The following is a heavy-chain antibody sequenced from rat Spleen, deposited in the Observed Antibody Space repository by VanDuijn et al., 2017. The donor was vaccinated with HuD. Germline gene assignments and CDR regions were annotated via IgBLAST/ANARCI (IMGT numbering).Heavy chain of an antibody. CDR2: ISTSGGST. CDR3: TTGLQ. Sequence: EVQLVESDGGLVQPGRSLKLSCAASGFTFSSFPMAWVRQAPTKGLEWVATISTSGGSTYYRDSVKGRFTISRDNAKSTLYLQMDSLRSEDTATYYCTTGLQWGQGVMVTVSS. D-gene: IGHD1-1*01. CDR1: GFTFSSFP. V-gene: IGHV5-46*01. J-gene: IGHJ2*01.